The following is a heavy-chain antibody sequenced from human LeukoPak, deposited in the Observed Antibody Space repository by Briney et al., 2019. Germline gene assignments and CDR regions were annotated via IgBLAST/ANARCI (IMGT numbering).Heavy chain of an antibody. D-gene: IGHD6-13*01. J-gene: IGHJ4*02. CDR3: ARDAYSSSRNDY. Sequence: QTGGSLRLSCAASGFTFSSYEMNWVRQAPGKGLEWVSQISRSSSTIYYADSVKGRFIISRDNARNSVFLQMNSLRAEDTAVYYCARDAYSSSRNDYWGQGTLVTVSS. V-gene: IGHV3-48*01. CDR1: GFTFSSYE. CDR2: ISRSSSTI.